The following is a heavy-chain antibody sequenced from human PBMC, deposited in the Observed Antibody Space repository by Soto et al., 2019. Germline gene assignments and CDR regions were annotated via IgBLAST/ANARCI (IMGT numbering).Heavy chain of an antibody. V-gene: IGHV3-66*01. Sequence: GGSLRLSCAASGFTVSSNYMSWVRQAPGKGLEWVSLINTDGNTHYADSVNGRFTISRDNSKNTLYLQMDSLRVDDTAVYYCARSSGDYIQSRELGYWGRGTLVTVSS. J-gene: IGHJ4*01. CDR3: ARSSGDYIQSRELGY. CDR2: INTDGNT. D-gene: IGHD3-10*01. CDR1: GFTVSSNY.